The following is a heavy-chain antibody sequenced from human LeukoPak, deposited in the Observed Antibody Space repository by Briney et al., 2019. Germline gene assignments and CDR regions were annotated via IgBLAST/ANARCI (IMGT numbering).Heavy chain of an antibody. J-gene: IGHJ4*02. CDR3: ARDRGFGELFFDY. Sequence: GGSLRLSCAASGFTFSSYSMNWVRQAPGKGREWGSSISSSSSYVYYADSVKGRFTISRDNAKNSLYLQMNSLRAEDTAVYYCARDRGFGELFFDYWGQGTLVTVSS. CDR1: GFTFSSYS. V-gene: IGHV3-21*01. D-gene: IGHD3-10*01. CDR2: ISSSSSYV.